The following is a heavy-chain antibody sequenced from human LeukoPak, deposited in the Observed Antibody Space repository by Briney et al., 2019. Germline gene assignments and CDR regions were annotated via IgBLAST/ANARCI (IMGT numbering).Heavy chain of an antibody. D-gene: IGHD2-15*01. CDR2: ISGSGGST. J-gene: IGHJ4*02. CDR1: GFTFSSYA. V-gene: IGHV3-23*01. CDR3: AKLPVAATPEYYFDY. Sequence: GGSLRLSCAASGFTFSSYAMSWVRQAPGKGLEWVSAISGSGGSTYYADSVKGRFTVSRDNSKNTLYLQMNSLRAEDTAVYYCAKLPVAATPEYYFDYWGQGTLVTVSS.